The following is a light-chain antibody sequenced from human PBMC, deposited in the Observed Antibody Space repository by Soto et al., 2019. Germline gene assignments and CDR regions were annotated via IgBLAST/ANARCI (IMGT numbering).Light chain of an antibody. J-gene: IGLJ3*02. V-gene: IGLV1-47*02. CDR2: NNN. CDR3: AAWDDNLSGWV. CDR1: SSNIGTNY. Sequence: QSVLTQPPSASGTPGQGVTISCSGSSSNIGTNYVYWYQQLPGTAPKLLIYNNNQRPSGVPDRFSGSKSGTSASLAISGLRSEDEADYYCAAWDDNLSGWVFGGGTKLTVL.